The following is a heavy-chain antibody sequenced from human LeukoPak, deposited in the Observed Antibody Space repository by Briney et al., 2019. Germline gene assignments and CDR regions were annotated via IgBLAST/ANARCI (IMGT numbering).Heavy chain of an antibody. CDR3: AKFPVQRFGELLFVPKNWYFDL. D-gene: IGHD3-10*01. Sequence: PGGSLRLSCAASGFTFSSYWMSWVRQAPGKGLEWVSAISCSGGSTYYADSVKGRFTISRDNSKNTLYLQMNSLRAEDTAVYYCAKFPVQRFGELLFVPKNWYFDLWGRGTLVTVSS. CDR2: ISCSGGST. CDR1: GFTFSSYW. V-gene: IGHV3-23*01. J-gene: IGHJ2*01.